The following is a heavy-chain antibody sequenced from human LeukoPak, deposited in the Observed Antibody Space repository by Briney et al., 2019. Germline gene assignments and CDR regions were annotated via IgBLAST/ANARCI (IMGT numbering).Heavy chain of an antibody. D-gene: IGHD1-26*01. CDR2: IIPIFGTA. Sequence: SVKVSCKASGYTFRSYTINWVRQAPGQGLEWMGGIIPIFGTANYAQKFQGRVTITADKSTSTAYMELSSLRSEDTAVYYCAREGYSGSPDYWGQGTLVTVSS. CDR1: GYTFRSYT. J-gene: IGHJ4*02. CDR3: AREGYSGSPDY. V-gene: IGHV1-69*06.